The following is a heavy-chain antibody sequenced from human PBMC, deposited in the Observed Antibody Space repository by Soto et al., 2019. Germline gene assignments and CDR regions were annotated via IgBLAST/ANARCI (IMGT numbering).Heavy chain of an antibody. CDR1: GGSISSYY. V-gene: IGHV4-59*01. D-gene: IGHD3-9*01. CDR2: IYYSGST. Sequence: SETLSLTCTVSGGSISSYYWSWIRQPPGKGLEWIGYIYYSGSTNYNPSLKSRVTISVNTSKNQFSLKLSSVTAADTAVYYCARNAGYYDILTGYYNNNWFDPWGQGTLVTVSS. J-gene: IGHJ5*02. CDR3: ARNAGYYDILTGYYNNNWFDP.